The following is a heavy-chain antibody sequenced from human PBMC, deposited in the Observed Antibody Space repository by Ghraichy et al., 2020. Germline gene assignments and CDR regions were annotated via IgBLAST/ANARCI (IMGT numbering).Heavy chain of an antibody. D-gene: IGHD6-6*01. Sequence: SETLSLTCTVSGGSVSSGSYYWSWIRQPPGKGLEWIGYIYYSGSTNYNPSLKRRVTISVDTSKNQFSLKLSSVTAADTAVYYCARDSSSYFFDYWGQGTLVTVSS. V-gene: IGHV4-61*01. CDR3: ARDSSSYFFDY. CDR2: IYYSGST. CDR1: GGSVSSGSYY. J-gene: IGHJ4*02.